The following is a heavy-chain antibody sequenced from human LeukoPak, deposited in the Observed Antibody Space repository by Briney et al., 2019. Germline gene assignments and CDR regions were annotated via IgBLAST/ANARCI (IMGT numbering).Heavy chain of an antibody. CDR1: GGFISSYY. Sequence: SETLSLTCIVSGGFISSYYWSWIRQHPGKGLEWIGYIYYSGSTYYNPSLKSRVTISVDTSKNQFSLKLSSVTAADTAVYYCARGGDGDYGGYNWFDPWGQGTLVTVSS. CDR3: ARGGDGDYGGYNWFDP. J-gene: IGHJ5*02. D-gene: IGHD4-23*01. CDR2: IYYSGST. V-gene: IGHV4-59*06.